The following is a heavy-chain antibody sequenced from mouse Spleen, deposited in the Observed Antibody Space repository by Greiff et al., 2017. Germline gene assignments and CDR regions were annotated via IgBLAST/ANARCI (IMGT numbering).Heavy chain of an antibody. J-gene: IGHJ4*01. CDR3: ARDGSSEYYYAMDY. Sequence: EVQLQQSGAELVKPGASVKLSCTASGFNIKDTYMHWVKQRPEQGLEWIGRIDPANGNTKYDPKFQGKATITADTSSNTAYLQLSSLTSEDTAVYYCARDGSSEYYYAMDYWGQGTSVTVSS. D-gene: IGHD1-1*01. CDR1: GFNIKDTY. CDR2: IDPANGNT. V-gene: IGHV14-3*02.